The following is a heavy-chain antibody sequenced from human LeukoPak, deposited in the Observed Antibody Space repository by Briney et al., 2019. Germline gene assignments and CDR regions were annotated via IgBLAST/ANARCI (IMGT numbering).Heavy chain of an antibody. J-gene: IGHJ4*02. CDR1: GFTFSSYG. CDR2: IRYDGSNK. D-gene: IGHD5-18*01. CDR3: AKDPPYTAMSPRFDY. V-gene: IGHV3-30*02. Sequence: GGSLRLSCAASGFTFSSYGMHWVRQAPGKGLEWVAFIRYDGSNKYYAGSVKGRFTISRDNSKNTLYLQMNSLRAEDTAVYYCAKDPPYTAMSPRFDYWGQGTLVTVSS.